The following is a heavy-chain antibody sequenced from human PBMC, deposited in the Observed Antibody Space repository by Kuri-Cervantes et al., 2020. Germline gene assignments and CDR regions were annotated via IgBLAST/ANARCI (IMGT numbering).Heavy chain of an antibody. D-gene: IGHD1-26*01. V-gene: IGHV3-30*01. J-gene: IGHJ4*02. CDR3: ARDHSLPGSFFDY. CDR1: GFTFSSYA. Sequence: GESLKISCAASGFTFSSYAMHWVRRAPGKGLEWVAVISYDGSNKYCADSVKGRFTISRDNSKNTLYLQMNSLRVEDTAVYYCARDHSLPGSFFDYWGQGTLVTVSS. CDR2: ISYDGSNK.